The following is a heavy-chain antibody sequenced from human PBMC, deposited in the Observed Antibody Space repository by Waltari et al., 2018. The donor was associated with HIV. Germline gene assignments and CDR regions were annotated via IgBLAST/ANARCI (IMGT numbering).Heavy chain of an antibody. D-gene: IGHD2-21*02. Sequence: QVQLVQSGAEVKKPGSSVKVSCKASGGTFSRYAISWVRQAPGQGLEWMVGIIPIFGTGNYAQKFQGRVTITAAESTSTAYMELSSLRSDDTAVYYCASAENCGGDCYYFDYWGQGTLVTVSS. CDR2: IIPIFGTG. CDR1: GGTFSRYA. V-gene: IGHV1-69*12. CDR3: ASAENCGGDCYYFDY. J-gene: IGHJ4*02.